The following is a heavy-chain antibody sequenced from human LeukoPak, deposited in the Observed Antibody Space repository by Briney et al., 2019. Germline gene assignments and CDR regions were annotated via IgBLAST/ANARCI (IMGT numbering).Heavy chain of an antibody. Sequence: GGSLRLSCAASKFTFSFYAMSWVRQAPGKGLEWVSTISGSGANTYYADSVKGRFTISRDNSKNTLYLQMNSLRAEDTAVYYCAKPPRGIAVAGPLDYWGQGTLVTVSS. J-gene: IGHJ4*02. CDR2: ISGSGANT. V-gene: IGHV3-23*01. D-gene: IGHD6-19*01. CDR1: KFTFSFYA. CDR3: AKPPRGIAVAGPLDY.